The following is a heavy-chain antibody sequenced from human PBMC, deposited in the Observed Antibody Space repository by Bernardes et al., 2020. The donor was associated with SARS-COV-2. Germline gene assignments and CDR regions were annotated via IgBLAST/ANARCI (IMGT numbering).Heavy chain of an antibody. V-gene: IGHV3-48*01. D-gene: IGHD1-1*01. CDR2: ISSTSNSK. J-gene: IGHJ6*02. CDR1: GSSRYG. CDR3: ARVGLEQRVYYYYSMDV. Sequence: GGSLRLSCAASGSSRYGMNWFRQAPGKGLGWVAYISSTSNSKDYAEFVKGRFTISRDDAKNSLYLQMDSLSAEDTAVYYCARVGLEQRVYYYYSMDVWGQGTTVIVSS.